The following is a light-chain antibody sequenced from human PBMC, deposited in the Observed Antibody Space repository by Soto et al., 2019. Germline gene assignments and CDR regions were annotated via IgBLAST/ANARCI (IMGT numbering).Light chain of an antibody. CDR1: QSITNN. V-gene: IGKV3-15*01. Sequence: ELGMTQSPPTLSVYPGERATLSCRASQSITNNVAWFQQKPGQAPSLLIFRASVMASGVPARFSGSGSGTEFPLTIRRLQSEAFSVYFFHKYENWPKTFGQ. CDR2: RAS. J-gene: IGKJ1*01. CDR3: HKYENWPKT.